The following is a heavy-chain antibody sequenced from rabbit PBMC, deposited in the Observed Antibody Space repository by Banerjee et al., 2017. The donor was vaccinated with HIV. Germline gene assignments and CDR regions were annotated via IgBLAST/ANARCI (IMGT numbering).Heavy chain of an antibody. CDR2: IVTGDGST. V-gene: IGHV1S45*01. CDR1: GFSFSSNYF. D-gene: IGHD2-1*01. J-gene: IGHJ3*01. Sequence: QEQLEESGGDLVKPEGSLTLTCTASGFSFSSNYFMCWVRQAPGKGLEWIACIVTGDGSTYYASWAKGRFTISKTSSTTVTLQMTSLTAADTATYFCARGPHDGGYLTRLDLWGPGTLVTVS. CDR3: ARGPHDGGYLTRLDL.